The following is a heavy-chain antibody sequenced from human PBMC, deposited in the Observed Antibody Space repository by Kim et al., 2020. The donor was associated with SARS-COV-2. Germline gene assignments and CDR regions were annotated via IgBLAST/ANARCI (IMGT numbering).Heavy chain of an antibody. V-gene: IGHV2-70*01. CDR2: IDWDDDK. CDR3: ARILYDYVWGSYRGFDY. CDR1: GFSLSTSGMC. J-gene: IGHJ4*02. D-gene: IGHD3-16*02. Sequence: SGPTLVKPTQTLTLTCTFSGFSLSTSGMCVSWIRQPPGKALEWLALIDWDDDKYYSTSLKTRLTISKDTSKNQVVLTMTNMDPVDTATYYCARILYDYVWGSYRGFDYWGQGTLVTVSS.